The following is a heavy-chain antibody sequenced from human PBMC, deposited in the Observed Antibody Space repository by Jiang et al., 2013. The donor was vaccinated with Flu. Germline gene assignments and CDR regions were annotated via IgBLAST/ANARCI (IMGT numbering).Heavy chain of an antibody. CDR2: IFYSGST. CDR3: ARRPTFNFGSFDY. Sequence: GSGLVKPSETLSLTCTVSGGSISGYYWTWVRQPPGKGLEWIGYIFYSGSTSFNPSLRSRITMSVDPSKNQFSLWLTSMTTADTAIYFCARRPTFNFGSFDYWGQGILVTVSS. CDR1: GGSISGYY. D-gene: IGHD3-10*01. J-gene: IGHJ4*02. V-gene: IGHV4-59*01.